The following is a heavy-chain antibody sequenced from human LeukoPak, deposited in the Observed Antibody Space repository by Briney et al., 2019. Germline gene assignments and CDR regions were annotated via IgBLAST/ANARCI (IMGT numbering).Heavy chain of an antibody. J-gene: IGHJ4*02. CDR1: GGSISSYY. CDR3: ARGTSRGWLQIEGYDY. CDR2: IHTSGST. D-gene: IGHD5-24*01. Sequence: SETLSLTCTVSGGSISSYYWSWIRQPAGKGLEWIGRIHTSGSTNYNPSLKSRVTMSVDTSKNQFSLKLSSVTAADTAVYYCARGTSRGWLQIEGYDYWGQGTLVTVSS. V-gene: IGHV4-4*07.